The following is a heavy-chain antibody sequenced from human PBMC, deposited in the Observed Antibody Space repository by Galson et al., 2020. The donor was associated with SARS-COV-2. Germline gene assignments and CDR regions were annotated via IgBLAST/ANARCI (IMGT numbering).Heavy chain of an antibody. CDR2: ISGSATGT. D-gene: IGHD3-3*01. J-gene: IGHJ6*02. V-gene: IGHV3-23*01. CDR1: GFTFNSYT. Sequence: GESLKISCAASGFTFNSYTMNWVRQAPGKGLEWVSAISGSATGTYYATSVKGRFTISRDNLKNTVYLQMNGLRAEDTAVYYCARDRGGTDGFWRGYFTYYGMDVWGQGSTVTVSS. CDR3: ARDRGGTDGFWRGYFTYYGMDV.